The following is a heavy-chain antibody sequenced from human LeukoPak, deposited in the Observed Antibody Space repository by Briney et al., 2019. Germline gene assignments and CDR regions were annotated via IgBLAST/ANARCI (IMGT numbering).Heavy chain of an antibody. V-gene: IGHV4-39*01. J-gene: IGHJ4*02. CDR2: IFSSGST. CDR3: ARHACSGGRCYSGSSVYYFDS. CDR1: GGSISSSGHF. D-gene: IGHD2-15*01. Sequence: SETPSLTCSASGGSISSSGHFWGSIRQPPGKDLEWIGSIFSSGSTYYNPSLKSRVTMSVDTSKNQFSLKLTPVTAADTATYYCARHACSGGRCYSGSSVYYFDSWGQGTLVTVSS.